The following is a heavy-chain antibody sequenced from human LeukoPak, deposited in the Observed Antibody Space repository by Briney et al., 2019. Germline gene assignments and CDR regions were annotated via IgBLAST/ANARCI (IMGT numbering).Heavy chain of an antibody. CDR1: GFTFSDYW. Sequence: GGSLRLSCAVSGFTFSDYWMNWVRQAPGKGLEWVASIRQDGGEKSYVDSVKGRFTISRDNTKNSLYLQMSSLRAEDTAMYYCARDGTAPGLYFDLWGQGTLVTVSS. D-gene: IGHD6-13*01. CDR3: ARDGTAPGLYFDL. CDR2: IRQDGGEK. V-gene: IGHV3-7*01. J-gene: IGHJ4*01.